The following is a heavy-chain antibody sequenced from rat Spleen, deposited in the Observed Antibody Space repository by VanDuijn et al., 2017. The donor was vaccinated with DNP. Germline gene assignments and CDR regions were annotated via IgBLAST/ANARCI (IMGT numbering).Heavy chain of an antibody. Sequence: EVQLVESGRGLVQPGESMKLSCAASGFTFSNYFMAWVRQAPTKGLEWVASITPGGGNTYYRDSVKGRFTGSRDNAKSTLYLQMDSLRSEDTATYYCARPDYWGQGVVVTVSS. J-gene: IGHJ2*01. CDR2: ITPGGGNT. CDR1: GFTFSNYF. V-gene: IGHV5-25*01. CDR3: ARPDY.